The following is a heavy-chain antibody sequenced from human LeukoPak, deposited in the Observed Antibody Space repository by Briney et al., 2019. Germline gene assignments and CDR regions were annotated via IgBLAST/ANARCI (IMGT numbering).Heavy chain of an antibody. V-gene: IGHV4-39*01. CDR3: ARHYHYGGPHYFDY. D-gene: IGHD4-23*01. Sequence: PSETLSLTCTVSGGSISSSSYYWGWIRQPPGKGLVWIGSIYYSGSTYYNPSLKSRVTISVATSKDQFSLKLSSVTAADTAVYYCARHYHYGGPHYFDYWGQGTLVAVSS. CDR2: IYYSGST. CDR1: GGSISSSSYY. J-gene: IGHJ4*02.